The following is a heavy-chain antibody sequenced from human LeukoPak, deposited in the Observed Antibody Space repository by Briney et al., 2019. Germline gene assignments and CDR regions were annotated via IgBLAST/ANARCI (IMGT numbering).Heavy chain of an antibody. V-gene: IGHV1-18*01. CDR3: ARGMSGYTEDPFDI. D-gene: IGHD2-2*02. CDR2: ISAYNGNT. J-gene: IGHJ3*02. Sequence: ASVKVSCKASGYTFTSYSINWVRQAPGQGPEWMAWISAYNGNTNYAQKFHGRVTLTRDTSTSTAYMELRSLRSDDTAVYFCARGMSGYTEDPFDIWGQGTVVTVSS. CDR1: GYTFTSYS.